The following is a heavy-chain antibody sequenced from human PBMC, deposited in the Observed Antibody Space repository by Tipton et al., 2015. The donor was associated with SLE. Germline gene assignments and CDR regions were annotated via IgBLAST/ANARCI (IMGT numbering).Heavy chain of an antibody. CDR3: ARQGTDGWYDAFDI. CDR1: GDSLDSSESY. Sequence: TLSLTCAVSGDSLDSSESYWAWIRQPPGKELEWIGSFYAGGSIYYKPSLESRVTASMDTSKNHLSLTLTSVTAADTAIYYCARQGTDGWYDAFDIWGPGTMVTVSS. J-gene: IGHJ3*02. V-gene: IGHV4-39*07. D-gene: IGHD6-19*01. CDR2: FYAGGSI.